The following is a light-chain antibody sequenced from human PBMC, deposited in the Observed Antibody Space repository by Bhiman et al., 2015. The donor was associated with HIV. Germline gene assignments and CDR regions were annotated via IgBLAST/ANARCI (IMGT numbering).Light chain of an antibody. J-gene: IGLJ3*02. V-gene: IGLV2-23*02. CDR1: RSDVGHSDF. Sequence: QSALTQPLSASGSPGQSLTISCTGSRSDVGHSDFVSWYQQYPGTAPKLLIFEVTKRPSWVSNRFSGSKSGNTASLTISDLQAADEANYHCCSFAGTTTLVKFGGGTKLTVL. CDR2: EVT. CDR3: CSFAGTTTLVK.